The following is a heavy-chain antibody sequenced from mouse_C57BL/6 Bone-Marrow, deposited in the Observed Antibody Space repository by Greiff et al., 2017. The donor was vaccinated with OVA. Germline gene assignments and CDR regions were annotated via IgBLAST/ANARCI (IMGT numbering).Heavy chain of an antibody. Sequence: EVQLQQSGPELVKPGDSVKISCKASGYSFTGYFMTWVMQSHGKSLEWIGRINPYDGDTYYNQKFKGKTTLTVDKSSSTAHMEIRSLTSEDSAVYYGARCCTVVARWYFDVWGTGTTVTVSS. CDR2: INPYDGDT. CDR3: ARCCTVVARWYFDV. D-gene: IGHD1-1*01. CDR1: GYSFTGYF. J-gene: IGHJ1*03. V-gene: IGHV1-20*01.